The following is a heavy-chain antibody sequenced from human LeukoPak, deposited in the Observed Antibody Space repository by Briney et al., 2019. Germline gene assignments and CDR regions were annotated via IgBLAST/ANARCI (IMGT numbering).Heavy chain of an antibody. CDR2: ISSRGSSM. CDR3: ARSFGDTYYWYFGL. D-gene: IGHD4-17*01. CDR1: GFTFSDYY. J-gene: IGHJ2*01. V-gene: IGHV3-11*04. Sequence: GGSLRVSCAASGFTFSDYYMSWIRQAPGQGLEWVSSISSRGSSMYYVDSVKGRFSISRDNAKNSLYLQMNSLRAEDTATYYCARSFGDTYYWYFGLWGRGTLLTVSS.